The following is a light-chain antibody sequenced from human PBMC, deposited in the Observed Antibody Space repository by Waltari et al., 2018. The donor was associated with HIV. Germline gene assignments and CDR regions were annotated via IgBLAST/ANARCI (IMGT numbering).Light chain of an antibody. CDR2: KSS. J-gene: IGKJ1*01. CDR3: QQYNSDSRT. Sequence: DIHMTQSPSTLAASVGDRVTITCRASQGIGPYLAWYQQKPGKAPKLLIYKSSNLESGGPSRFSCSGSDTEFSLTISSLQPDDFATYYCQQYNSDSRTFGRGTKVEIK. CDR1: QGIGPY. V-gene: IGKV1-5*03.